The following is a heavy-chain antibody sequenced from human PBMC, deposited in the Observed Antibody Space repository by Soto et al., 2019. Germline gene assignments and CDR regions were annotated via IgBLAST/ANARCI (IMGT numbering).Heavy chain of an antibody. CDR3: ARDPVYSSSPPNWFDP. Sequence: SVKVSCKASGGTFSSYAISWVRQAPGQGLEWMGGIIPIFGTANYAQKFQGRVTITADESTSTAYMELSSLRSEDTAVYYCARDPVYSSSPPNWFDPWGQGTRVTVSS. CDR2: IIPIFGTA. V-gene: IGHV1-69*13. D-gene: IGHD6-6*01. J-gene: IGHJ5*02. CDR1: GGTFSSYA.